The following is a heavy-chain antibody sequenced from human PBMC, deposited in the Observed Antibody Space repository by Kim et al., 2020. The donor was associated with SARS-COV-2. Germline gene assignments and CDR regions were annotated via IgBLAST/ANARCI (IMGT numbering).Heavy chain of an antibody. CDR3: ARGGIWFGELFGGDNWFDP. Sequence: GESLKISCKGSGYSFTSYWIGWVRQMPGKGLEWMGIIYPGDSDTRYSPSFQGQVTISADKSISTAYLQWSSLKASDTAIYYGARGGIWFGELFGGDNWFDPWGQGTLVTVSS. V-gene: IGHV5-51*01. D-gene: IGHD3-10*01. CDR2: IYPGDSDT. CDR1: GYSFTSYW. J-gene: IGHJ5*02.